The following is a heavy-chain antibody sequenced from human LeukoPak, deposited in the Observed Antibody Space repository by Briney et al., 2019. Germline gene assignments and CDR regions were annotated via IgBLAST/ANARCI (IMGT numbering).Heavy chain of an antibody. D-gene: IGHD6-13*01. J-gene: IGHJ4*02. Sequence: GAPVKVSCKASGYTFTSYGISWVRQAPGQGLEWMGWISAFNGNTNYAQKLQGRVTMTTDTSTSTAYMELRSLRSDDTAVYYCARLPGLRSWYGEWLAYFDYWGQGTLVTVSS. CDR3: ARLPGLRSWYGEWLAYFDY. CDR1: GYTFTSYG. CDR2: ISAFNGNT. V-gene: IGHV1-18*01.